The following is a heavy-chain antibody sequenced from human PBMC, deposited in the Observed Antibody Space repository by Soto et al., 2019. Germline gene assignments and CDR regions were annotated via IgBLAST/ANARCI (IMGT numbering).Heavy chain of an antibody. V-gene: IGHV2-5*02. CDR2: IYLDDDK. D-gene: IGHD3-3*01. J-gene: IGHJ4*02. CDR3: AHRVLRTVFGLVTTTAIYFDF. CDR1: GFSLTTSGVG. Sequence: QITLNESGPTQVKPRQTLTLTCTFSGFSLTTSGVGVGWIRQSPGKAPEWLALIYLDDDKRYSPSLKSRLTIPKDTSKTQVVLTMADLDPADTATYYCAHRVLRTVFGLVTTTAIYFDFWGQGTPVAVSS.